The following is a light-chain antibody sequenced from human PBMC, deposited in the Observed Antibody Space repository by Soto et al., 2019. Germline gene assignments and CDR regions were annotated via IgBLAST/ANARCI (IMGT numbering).Light chain of an antibody. CDR3: SSYTITSSPV. CDR2: EVT. V-gene: IGLV2-14*01. J-gene: IGLJ1*01. CDR1: SSDVGGYDF. Sequence: QSALTQPASVSGSPGQSITISCTGTSSDVGGYDFVSWYRQYPGQAPKILIYEVTHRPSGVPDRFSGSKSGNTASLTISGLQAHDAAVYYCSSYTITSSPVSGPGTKVTV.